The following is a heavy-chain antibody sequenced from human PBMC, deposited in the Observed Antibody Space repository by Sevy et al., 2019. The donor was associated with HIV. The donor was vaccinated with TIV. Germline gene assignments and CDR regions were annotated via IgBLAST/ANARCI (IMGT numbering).Heavy chain of an antibody. D-gene: IGHD3-22*01. J-gene: IGHJ4*02. V-gene: IGHV3-23*01. CDR1: EFTFSSYA. CDR3: AKDPGGYDSSGYYTPIFDY. CDR2: ISGSGGST. Sequence: GGSLRLSCAASEFTFSSYAMSWVRQAPGKGLEWVSAISGSGGSTYYADSVKGRFTISRDNSKNTLYLQMNSLRAEDTAVYYCAKDPGGYDSSGYYTPIFDYWGQGTLVTVSS.